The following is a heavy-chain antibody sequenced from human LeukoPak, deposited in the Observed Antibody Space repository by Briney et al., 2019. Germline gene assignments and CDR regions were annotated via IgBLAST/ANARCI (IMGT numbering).Heavy chain of an antibody. Sequence: GGSLRLSCAASGFSFSSYGMHWVRQAPGEGLEWVAVISYDGSNKYYADSVKGRFTISRDNSKNTLYLQMNSLRAEDTAVYYCARDYYDSSGPFDYWGQGTLVTVSS. J-gene: IGHJ4*02. D-gene: IGHD3-22*01. V-gene: IGHV3-30*03. CDR3: ARDYYDSSGPFDY. CDR1: GFSFSSYG. CDR2: ISYDGSNK.